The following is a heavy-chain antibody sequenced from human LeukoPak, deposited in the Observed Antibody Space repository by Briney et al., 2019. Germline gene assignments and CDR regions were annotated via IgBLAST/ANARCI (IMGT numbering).Heavy chain of an antibody. V-gene: IGHV3-23*01. D-gene: IGHD3-3*01. CDR2: ISGSGGST. Sequence: PGGSLRLSCTTSKFNFNSYGMTWVRQAPGKGLEWVSSISGSGGSTQYAASVQGRFTISRDNSKNTLYLQMNSLRAEDTAVYYCARIFIGVVIVNRFDPWGQGTLVTVSS. CDR3: ARIFIGVVIVNRFDP. CDR1: KFNFNSYG. J-gene: IGHJ5*02.